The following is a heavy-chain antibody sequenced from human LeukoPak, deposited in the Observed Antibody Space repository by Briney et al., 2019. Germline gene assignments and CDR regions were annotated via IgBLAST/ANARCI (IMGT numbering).Heavy chain of an antibody. CDR2: ISGSGGST. Sequence: GGSLRLSCAASGFTVSSYAMTWVRQAPGKGLEWVSAISGSGGSTYYADSVKGRFTISRDDSKNTLYLQMNSLRAEDTAVYYCAKSLNYYDIRGFDYWGQGTLVTVSS. CDR3: AKSLNYYDIRGFDY. D-gene: IGHD3-22*01. V-gene: IGHV3-23*01. J-gene: IGHJ4*02. CDR1: GFTVSSYA.